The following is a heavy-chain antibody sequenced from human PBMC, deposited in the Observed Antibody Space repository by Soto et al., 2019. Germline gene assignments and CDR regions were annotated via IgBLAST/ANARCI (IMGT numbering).Heavy chain of an antibody. CDR1: GGTFSSYT. J-gene: IGHJ4*02. CDR2: IIPILGIA. V-gene: IGHV1-69*02. CDR3: ATGQVVGVPVGY. D-gene: IGHD1-26*01. Sequence: QVQLVQSGAEVKKPGSSVKVSCKASGGTFSSYTISWVRQAPGQGLEWMGRIIPILGIANYAQKFQGRVTITADKSTSTGYRGLSSLRSEDTAVYYCATGQVVGVPVGYWGQGTLVTVSS.